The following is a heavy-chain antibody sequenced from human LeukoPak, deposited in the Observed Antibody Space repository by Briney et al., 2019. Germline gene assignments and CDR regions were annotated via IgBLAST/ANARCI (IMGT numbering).Heavy chain of an antibody. CDR1: GFTFSSYW. D-gene: IGHD3-22*01. Sequence: GGSLRLSCAASGFTFSSYWMSWVRQAPGKGLEWVSAISTSGGSANYADSVKGRFTISRDNSKNTLSLQMNSLRAEDTAVYYCAKSGGSGYSEYYYDYWGQGTLVTVSS. V-gene: IGHV3-23*01. CDR2: ISTSGGSA. J-gene: IGHJ4*02. CDR3: AKSGGSGYSEYYYDY.